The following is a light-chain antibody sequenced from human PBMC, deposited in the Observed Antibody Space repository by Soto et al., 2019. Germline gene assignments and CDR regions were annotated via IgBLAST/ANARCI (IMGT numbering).Light chain of an antibody. CDR3: CSYGGSFPYV. CDR1: SSDVGGYDY. J-gene: IGLJ1*01. Sequence: QSVLTQPPSVSGSPGQSVTISCTGTSSDVGGYDYVSWYQQHPGKAPKLLIYDVTKRPSGVPDRFSGSESGNTASLTISGLQAEDEADFFCCSYGGSFPYVFGTGTKGTVL. V-gene: IGLV2-11*01. CDR2: DVT.